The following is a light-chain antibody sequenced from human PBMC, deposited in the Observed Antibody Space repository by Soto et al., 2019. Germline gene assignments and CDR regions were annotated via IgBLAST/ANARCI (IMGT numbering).Light chain of an antibody. CDR3: SSYESVRTDV. V-gene: IGLV2-14*01. CDR1: SSDVGGYNS. Sequence: QSVLTQPASVSGSPGQSITISCTGTSSDVGGYNSVSWYQQHPGKAPKLLIYEVSNRPSGVSHRFSGSKSGDTASLTISGLQAEDEADYYCSSYESVRTDVFGTGTKVTVL. CDR2: EVS. J-gene: IGLJ1*01.